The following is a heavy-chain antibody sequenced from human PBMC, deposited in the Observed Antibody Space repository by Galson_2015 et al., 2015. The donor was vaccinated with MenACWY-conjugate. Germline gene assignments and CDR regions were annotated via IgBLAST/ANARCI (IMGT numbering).Heavy chain of an antibody. D-gene: IGHD1-26*01. J-gene: IGHJ4*02. CDR1: GFTFSSYA. CDR3: FAINSGIDY. V-gene: IGHV3-33*01. CDR2: IWYDGSKT. Sequence: SLRLSCAASGFTFSSYAMHWVRQAPGKGLEWVAVIWYDGSKTYYAGSVKGRFTISRDNSKNTAYLQMNSLRAEDTAIYYCFAINSGIDYWGQGTLVTVSS.